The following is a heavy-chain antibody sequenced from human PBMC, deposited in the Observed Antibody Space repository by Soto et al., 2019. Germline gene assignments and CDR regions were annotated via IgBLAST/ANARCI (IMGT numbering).Heavy chain of an antibody. CDR1: GGTFRTYT. J-gene: IGHJ4*02. CDR2: ITLGFGTA. D-gene: IGHD7-27*01. V-gene: IGHV1-69*01. Sequence: QVQLVQSGAAVKKPGSSVKVSCKASGGTFRTYTISWVRQAPGQGLEWMGGITLGFGTADYAQQFQGRVTITADESTSTAYLELSGLRSEDTAVYYCAREGGAAGAFDHWGQGTLVTVSS. CDR3: AREGGAAGAFDH.